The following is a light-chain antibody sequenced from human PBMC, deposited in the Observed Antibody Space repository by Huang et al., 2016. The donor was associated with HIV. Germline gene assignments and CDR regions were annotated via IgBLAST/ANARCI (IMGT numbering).Light chain of an antibody. J-gene: IGKJ5*01. CDR2: AAS. Sequence: DIQMTHSPSSLSASVGDTVTITCRASQSISNYLNWYQQKPGKAPNHLVYAASSLKSGVPSRFSGSGSGTDFTLTISSLQPEDFATYYCQQSYNTPLTFGQGTRLEIK. CDR3: QQSYNTPLT. V-gene: IGKV1-39*01. CDR1: QSISNY.